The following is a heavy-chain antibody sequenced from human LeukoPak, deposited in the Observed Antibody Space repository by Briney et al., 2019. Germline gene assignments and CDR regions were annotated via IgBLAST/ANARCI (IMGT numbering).Heavy chain of an antibody. D-gene: IGHD3-10*01. J-gene: IGHJ6*02. CDR2: IWYDGSNK. V-gene: IGHV3-33*01. Sequence: GGSLRLSCAASGFTFSSYGMHWGRQAPGKGLEWVAVIWYDGSNKYYADSVKGRFTISRDNSKNTLYLQMNSLRAEDTAVYYCARGGYYLYGMDVWGQGTTVTVSS. CDR3: ARGGYYLYGMDV. CDR1: GFTFSSYG.